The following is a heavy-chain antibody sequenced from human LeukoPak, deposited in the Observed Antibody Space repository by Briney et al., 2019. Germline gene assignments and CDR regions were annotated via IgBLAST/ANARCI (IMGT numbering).Heavy chain of an antibody. CDR3: ARVSMRDYSGNVGYYRWFDP. D-gene: IGHD3-22*01. J-gene: IGHJ5*02. Sequence: SETLSLTCTVSGGXISSSYWSWIRQPPGKGLEWIGYIFYSGSTSYNPSLKSRVTISVDTSKNQFSLKLSSVTAADTAVYYCARVSMRDYSGNVGYYRWFDPWGQGTLVTVSS. CDR2: IFYSGST. CDR1: GGXISSSY. V-gene: IGHV4-59*01.